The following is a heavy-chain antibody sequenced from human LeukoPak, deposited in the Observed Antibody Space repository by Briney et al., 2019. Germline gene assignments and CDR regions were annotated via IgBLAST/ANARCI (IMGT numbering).Heavy chain of an antibody. CDR1: GFTFDDYA. J-gene: IGHJ4*02. CDR3: ARDIDYFALDY. D-gene: IGHD2/OR15-2a*01. CDR2: ISWNSGSV. Sequence: GGSLRLSCAASGFTFDDYAMHWVRQAPGKGLEWVSGISWNSGSVGYADSVKGRFTISRDNAKNSLYLQMNSLRAEDTAVYYCARDIDYFALDYWGQGALVTVSS. V-gene: IGHV3-9*01.